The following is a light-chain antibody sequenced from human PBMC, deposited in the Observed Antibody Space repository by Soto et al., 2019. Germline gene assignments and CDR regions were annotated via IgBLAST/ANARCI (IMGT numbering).Light chain of an antibody. CDR2: GAT. CDR3: QQYGSSPLT. V-gene: IGKV3-20*01. Sequence: EIVLTQSPGTLSLSPGYRATLSCRSSQSVSFSYLAWYQQKAGQAPRLLIYGATSMATGIPDRFSGSESGTDFTLIISRLEPEYFAVYYCQQYGSSPLTFGGGTKVEIK. CDR1: QSVSFSY. J-gene: IGKJ4*01.